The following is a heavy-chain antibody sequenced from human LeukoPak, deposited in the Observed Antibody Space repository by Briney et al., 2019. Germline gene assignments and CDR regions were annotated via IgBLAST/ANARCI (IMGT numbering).Heavy chain of an antibody. D-gene: IGHD5-12*01. CDR2: INHSGST. CDR1: GGSFSGYY. CDR3: ASGRGYSGYDIDY. J-gene: IGHJ4*02. V-gene: IGHV4-34*01. Sequence: SETLSLTCAVYGGSFSGYYWSWIRQPPGKGLEWIGEINHSGSTNYNPSLKSRVTISVDTSKNQFSLKLSSVTAADTAVYYCASGRGYSGYDIDYWGQGTLVTVSS.